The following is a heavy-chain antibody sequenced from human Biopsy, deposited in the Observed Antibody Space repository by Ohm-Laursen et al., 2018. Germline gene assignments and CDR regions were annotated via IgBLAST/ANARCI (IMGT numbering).Heavy chain of an antibody. CDR2: INPSGSTT. Sequence: SVKVSCKASGYSFASYYMHWVRQAPGRGLEWMGMINPSGSTTSYPQIFQGRVTMTRDTSKSTVYMELSSLRSADTAVYFCARNTGWYGDLYYFDYWGQGTLVTVSS. CDR3: ARNTGWYGDLYYFDY. D-gene: IGHD6-19*01. J-gene: IGHJ4*02. V-gene: IGHV1-46*01. CDR1: GYSFASYY.